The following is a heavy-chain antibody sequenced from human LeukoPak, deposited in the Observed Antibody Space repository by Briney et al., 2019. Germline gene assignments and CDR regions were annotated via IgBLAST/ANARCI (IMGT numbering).Heavy chain of an antibody. CDR2: IYYSGST. J-gene: IGHJ5*02. V-gene: IGHV4-59*01. CDR1: GGSITSYY. Sequence: PSETLSLTCTVSGGSITSYYWSWIRQPPGKGLEWIGYIYYSGSTFYNPSLKGRVTISVDPSKTQFSLKLSSATVADTAVYYCARKGGLGLIDPWGQGTLVTVSS. CDR3: ARKGGLGLIDP.